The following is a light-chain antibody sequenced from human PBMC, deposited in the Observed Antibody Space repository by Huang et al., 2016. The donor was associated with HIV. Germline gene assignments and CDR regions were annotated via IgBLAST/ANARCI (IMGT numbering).Light chain of an antibody. Sequence: EMLMTQSPATLSVSPGERASLSCRASQNIGSDLAWYQQKPGQAPRLLIYGASTRATGFAARCSGSGSGTEVTLTISSLQSEDAAVYYCQQYNHWPPVAFGGGTKVEIK. J-gene: IGKJ4*01. CDR1: QNIGSD. CDR2: GAS. CDR3: QQYNHWPPVA. V-gene: IGKV3-15*01.